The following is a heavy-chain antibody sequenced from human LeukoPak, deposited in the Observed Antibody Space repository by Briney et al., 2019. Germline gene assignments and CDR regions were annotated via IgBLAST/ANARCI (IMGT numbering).Heavy chain of an antibody. J-gene: IGHJ4*02. CDR1: GDTFSSYA. V-gene: IGHV1-69*05. Sequence: ASVKVSCKASGDTFSSYAISWVRQAPGQGLEWMGRIIPIFGTANYAQKFQGRVTITTDESTSTAYMELSSLRSEDTAVYYCAREDCSGGSCYHDYWGQGTLVTVSS. CDR3: AREDCSGGSCYHDY. D-gene: IGHD2-15*01. CDR2: IIPIFGTA.